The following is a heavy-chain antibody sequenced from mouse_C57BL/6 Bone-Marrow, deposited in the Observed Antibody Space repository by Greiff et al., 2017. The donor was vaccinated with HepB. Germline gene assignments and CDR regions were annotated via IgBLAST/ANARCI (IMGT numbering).Heavy chain of an antibody. CDR3: ARKGRRDYAMDY. CDR2: ISNLAYSI. Sequence: EVQRVESGGGLVQPGGSLKLSCAASGFTFSDYGMAWVRKAPRKGPEWVAFISNLAYSIYYADTVTGRFTISRENAKNTLYLEMSSLRSEDTAMYYCARKGRRDYAMDYWGQGTSVTVSS. J-gene: IGHJ4*01. CDR1: GFTFSDYG. V-gene: IGHV5-15*01.